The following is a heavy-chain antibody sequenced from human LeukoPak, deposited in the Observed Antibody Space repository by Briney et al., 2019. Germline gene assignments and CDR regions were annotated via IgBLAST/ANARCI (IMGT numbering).Heavy chain of an antibody. J-gene: IGHJ5*02. CDR2: ISSTSSYI. Sequence: PGGSLRLSCAASGFTFSPYSMNWVRQAPGKGLEWVSSISSTSSYIYYADSVKGRFTISRDNAKNSLYLQMNSLRAEDTAVYYCARVKYDYDSSRFDPWGQGTLVTVSS. CDR1: GFTFSPYS. CDR3: ARVKYDYDSSRFDP. V-gene: IGHV3-21*04. D-gene: IGHD3-22*01.